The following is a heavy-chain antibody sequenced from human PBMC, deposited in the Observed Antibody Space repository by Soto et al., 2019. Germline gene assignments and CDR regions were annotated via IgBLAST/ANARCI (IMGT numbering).Heavy chain of an antibody. CDR1: RFTFSDYW. CDR2: INEDGSET. Sequence: EVHLVESGGGLVQPGGSLRLSCAASRFTFSDYWMSGVRQAPGKGLEWVANINEDGSETYYVDSVKGRFTISRDNADNSLFLQMNSLRAEDTAVYYCPRDTRRRNSDYWGQGTLVTVSS. D-gene: IGHD1-7*01. J-gene: IGHJ4*02. V-gene: IGHV3-7*01. CDR3: PRDTRRRNSDY.